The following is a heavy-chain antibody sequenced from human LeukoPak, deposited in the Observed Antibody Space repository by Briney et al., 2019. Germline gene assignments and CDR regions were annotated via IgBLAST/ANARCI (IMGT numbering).Heavy chain of an antibody. CDR3: ASDGGGSYIIDY. Sequence: GGPLRLSCAASGFTLSSYWMHGLRQAPGRGLVGVARINSDGSSTSYADSVKGRFTFSRDNAKNTLYLQMNSLRAEDTAVYYCASDGGGSYIIDYWGQGTLVTVSS. CDR1: GFTLSSYW. D-gene: IGHD2-15*01. J-gene: IGHJ4*02. V-gene: IGHV3-74*01. CDR2: INSDGSST.